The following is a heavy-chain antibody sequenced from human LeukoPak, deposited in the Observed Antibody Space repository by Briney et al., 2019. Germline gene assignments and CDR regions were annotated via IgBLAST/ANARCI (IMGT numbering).Heavy chain of an antibody. Sequence: ASVKVSCKASGYTFTDYYMHWVRQAPGQGLEWMGWINPLSGGTNYAQKFQGRVTMTRDTSISTAYMELSRLRSDDTAVYYCARVGYSYGYYYYYYMDVWGKGTTVTVSS. J-gene: IGHJ6*03. CDR1: GYTFTDYY. V-gene: IGHV1-2*02. D-gene: IGHD5-18*01. CDR3: ARVGYSYGYYYYYYMDV. CDR2: INPLSGGT.